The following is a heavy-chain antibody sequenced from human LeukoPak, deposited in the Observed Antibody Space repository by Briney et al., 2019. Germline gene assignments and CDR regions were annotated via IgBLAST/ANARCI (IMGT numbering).Heavy chain of an antibody. CDR3: SRGSGWLSVY. Sequence: QSGGSLRLSCTASGFTLGDYLMSWFRQAPGKGLEWIGFISGGTTEYAASVKGRCTISRDDSTSIAYLQMTSMTTEDAAVYYCSRGSGWLSVYWGQGTLVTVSS. D-gene: IGHD6-19*01. J-gene: IGHJ4*02. CDR1: GFTLGDYL. CDR2: ISGGTT. V-gene: IGHV3-49*03.